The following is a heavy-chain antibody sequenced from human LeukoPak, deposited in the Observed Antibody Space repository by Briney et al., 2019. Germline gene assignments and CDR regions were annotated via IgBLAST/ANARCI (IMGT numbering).Heavy chain of an antibody. CDR2: IRYDGSNK. CDR3: AREVLSGPLQWLVQGGTFDY. J-gene: IGHJ4*02. Sequence: GGSLRLSCAASGFTFSSYGIHWVRQAPGKGLEWVAFIRYDGSNKYYADSVKGRFTISRDNSKNTLYLQMNSLRAEDTAVYYCAREVLSGPLQWLVQGGTFDYWGQGTLVTVSS. D-gene: IGHD6-19*01. CDR1: GFTFSSYG. V-gene: IGHV3-30*02.